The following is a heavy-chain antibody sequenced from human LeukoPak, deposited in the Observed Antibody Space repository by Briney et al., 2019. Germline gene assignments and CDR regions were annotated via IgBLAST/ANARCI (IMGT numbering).Heavy chain of an antibody. CDR1: GYSFTSYW. D-gene: IGHD2-2*02. V-gene: IGHV5-51*01. J-gene: IGHJ6*03. CDR3: ARHGAGDCSSSSCYRYYYYYMDV. CDR2: IYPGDSDT. Sequence: GESLKISCKGSGYSFTSYWIGWVRQMPGKGLEWMGIIYPGDSDTRYSPSFQGQVTISADKSISTAYLQWSSLKASDTAVYYCARHGAGDCSSSSCYRYYYYYMDVWGKGTTVTVSS.